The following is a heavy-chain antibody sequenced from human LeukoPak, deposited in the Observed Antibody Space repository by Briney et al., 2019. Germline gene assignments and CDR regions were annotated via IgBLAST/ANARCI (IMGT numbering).Heavy chain of an antibody. J-gene: IGHJ3*02. D-gene: IGHD3-22*01. V-gene: IGHV4-59*08. CDR2: IYYSGSP. CDR3: ARHLSDYYDTSGYQRGSFDI. Sequence: PSETLSLTCTVSGGSISSYYWSWIRQPPGKGLDWIGYIYYSGSPNYNPSLKSRVTISVDTSKNQFSLKLSSVTAADTAVFYCARHLSDYYDTSGYQRGSFDIWGQGTMVTVSS. CDR1: GGSISSYY.